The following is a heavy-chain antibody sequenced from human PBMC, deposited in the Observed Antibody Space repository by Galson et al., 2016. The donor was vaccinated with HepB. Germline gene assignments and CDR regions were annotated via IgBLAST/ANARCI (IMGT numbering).Heavy chain of an antibody. V-gene: IGHV1-18*01. CDR1: GYTFTSYD. CDR3: ARGRGGGNFGMFIIGPNYYPMDV. CDR2: ISAYNGIT. D-gene: IGHD3-3*01. Sequence: SCKASGYTFTSYDINWVRQAPGQGLEWMGWISAYNGITNYAQKFQGRVTMITDTSTSTAYMELRSLRSDDTAVYYCARGRGGGNFGMFIIGPNYYPMDVWGQGTTVTVSS. J-gene: IGHJ6*02.